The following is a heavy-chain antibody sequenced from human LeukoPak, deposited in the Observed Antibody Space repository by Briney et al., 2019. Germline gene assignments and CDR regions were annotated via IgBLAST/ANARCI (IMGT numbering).Heavy chain of an antibody. CDR2: INPNSGGT. CDR1: GYTFTSYD. D-gene: IGHD1-1*01. CDR3: ASKLERLGLVDY. V-gene: IGHV1-2*06. J-gene: IGHJ4*02. Sequence: ASVKVSCKASGYTFTSYDINWVRQATGQGLEWMGRINPNSGGTNYAQKFQGRVTMTRDTSISTAYMELSRLRSDDTAVYYCASKLERLGLVDYWGQGTLVTVSS.